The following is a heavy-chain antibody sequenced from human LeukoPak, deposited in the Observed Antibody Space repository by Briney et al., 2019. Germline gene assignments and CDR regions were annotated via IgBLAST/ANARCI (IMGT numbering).Heavy chain of an antibody. CDR2: ISYIGST. J-gene: IGHJ4*02. D-gene: IGHD3-3*01. CDR3: ARVQSYYDFWSGYRYYFDY. Sequence: PSETLSLTCTVSGGSISNYYWSWIRQPPGKGLEWIGYISYIGSTKYNPSLKSRVTISEDTSKKQFSLKLSSVTAADTAVYYCARVQSYYDFWSGYRYYFDYWGQGTLVTVSS. CDR1: GGSISNYY. V-gene: IGHV4-59*12.